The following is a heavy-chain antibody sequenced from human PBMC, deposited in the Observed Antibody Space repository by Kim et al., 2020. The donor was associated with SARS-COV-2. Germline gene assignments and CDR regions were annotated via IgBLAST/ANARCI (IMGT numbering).Heavy chain of an antibody. V-gene: IGHV4-34*01. Sequence: SETLSLTCAVYGGSSRVYNCCWIRQPPGKGLEGFREINHSGSTNYNPSLKSRVTISVDTSKNQFSLKLSSVTAADTAVYYCARAYALEGFQYYYGMDVWG. CDR3: ARAYALEGFQYYYGMDV. CDR1: GGSSRVYN. CDR2: INHSGST. J-gene: IGHJ6*01. D-gene: IGHD2-2*01.